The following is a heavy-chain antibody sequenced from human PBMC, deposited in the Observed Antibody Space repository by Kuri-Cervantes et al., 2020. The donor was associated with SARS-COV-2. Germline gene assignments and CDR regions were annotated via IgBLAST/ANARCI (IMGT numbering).Heavy chain of an antibody. CDR3: ARVEMATQIDY. CDR1: GFTVSRDY. J-gene: IGHJ4*02. CDR2: IYSAGNT. D-gene: IGHD5-24*01. Sequence: GGSLRLSCATSGFTVSRDYMSWVRQAPGKGLEWVSLIYSAGNTYYVASVKGRFTISRDDSNNTLYLQMNSLRAEDTAVYYCARVEMATQIDYWGQGTLVTVSS. V-gene: IGHV3-53*01.